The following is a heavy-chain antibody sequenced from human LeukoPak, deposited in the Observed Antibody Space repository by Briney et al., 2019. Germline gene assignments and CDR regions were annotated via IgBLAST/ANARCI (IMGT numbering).Heavy chain of an antibody. CDR2: INHSGST. CDR3: ARGTEYYYDSSGYPVGYFDY. CDR1: GGSFSGYY. J-gene: IGHJ4*02. D-gene: IGHD3-22*01. Sequence: SETLSLTCAVYGGSFSGYYWSWIRQPPGKGLEWIGEINHSGSTYYNPSLKSRVTISVDTSKNQFSLKLSSVTAADTAVYYCARGTEYYYDSSGYPVGYFDYWGQGTLVTVSS. V-gene: IGHV4-34*01.